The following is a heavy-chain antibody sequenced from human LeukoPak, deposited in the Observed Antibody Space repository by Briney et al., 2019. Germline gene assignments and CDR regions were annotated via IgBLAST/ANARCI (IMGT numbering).Heavy chain of an antibody. D-gene: IGHD6-19*01. Sequence: GGSLRLSCAASGFTVSSKYMSWVRQAPGKGLEWVSVTDSGGSTYYADSVKGRFSISRDNSKNTLYLQMNSLRAEDTAVYYCARAGWLAPVFDYWGQGTLDTVSS. CDR1: GFTVSSKY. CDR2: TDSGGST. J-gene: IGHJ4*02. V-gene: IGHV3-53*01. CDR3: ARAGWLAPVFDY.